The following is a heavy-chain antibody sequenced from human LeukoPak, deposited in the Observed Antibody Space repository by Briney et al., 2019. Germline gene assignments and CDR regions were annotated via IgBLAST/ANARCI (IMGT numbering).Heavy chain of an antibody. CDR1: GFTFSSYA. V-gene: IGHV3-23*01. CDR2: ISGSGGST. CDR3: ASERDTAMVLDAFDI. J-gene: IGHJ3*02. D-gene: IGHD5-18*01. Sequence: RESLRLSCAASGFTFSSYAMSWVRQAPGKGLEWVSAISGSGGSTYYADSVKGRFTISRDNSKNTLYLQMNSLRAEDTAVYYCASERDTAMVLDAFDIWGQGTMVTVSS.